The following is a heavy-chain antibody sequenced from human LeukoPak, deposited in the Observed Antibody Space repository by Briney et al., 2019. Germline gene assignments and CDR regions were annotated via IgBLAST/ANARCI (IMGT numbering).Heavy chain of an antibody. Sequence: SQTLSLTCAISGDSVSSNSAAWNWIRQSPSRGLEWLGRTYYRTKWYNDYAVSVKSRITISPDTSKNQYSLQLNSVTPENTAVYYCARVRGDSGYDSFDIDDWGQGTLVTVSS. J-gene: IGHJ4*02. CDR1: GDSVSSNSAA. CDR2: TYYRTKWYN. D-gene: IGHD5-12*01. CDR3: ARVRGDSGYDSFDIDD. V-gene: IGHV6-1*01.